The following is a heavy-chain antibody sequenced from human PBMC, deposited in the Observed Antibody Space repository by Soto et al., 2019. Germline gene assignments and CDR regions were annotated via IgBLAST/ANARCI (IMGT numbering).Heavy chain of an antibody. J-gene: IGHJ4*02. Sequence: PSKTLSLTCAFSVGSISSGGYSCSWIRQPPGKGLEWIGYIYHSGSTYYNPSLKSRVTISVDRSKNQFSLKLSSVTAADTAVYYCVIATRYRYNSEYWGEGTTVNVSS. CDR2: IYHSGST. CDR1: VGSISSGGYS. CDR3: VIATRYRYNSEY. V-gene: IGHV4-30-2*01. D-gene: IGHD5-12*01.